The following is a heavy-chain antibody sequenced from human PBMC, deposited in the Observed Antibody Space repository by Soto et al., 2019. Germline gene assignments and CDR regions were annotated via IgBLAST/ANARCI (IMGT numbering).Heavy chain of an antibody. J-gene: IGHJ4*02. D-gene: IGHD3-10*01. CDR2: INPSGGST. CDR3: ASHSIGDRYGDYSDY. CDR1: GYTITNYY. Sequence: QVQLVQSGAEVKKPGASVKVSCKASGYTITNYYIHWVRQAPGQRLEWMGIINPSGGSTSYAQKFQGRITMTWDTSTRTVYMELNSLRSEDTAVYYCASHSIGDRYGDYSDYWGRGTLVTVSS. V-gene: IGHV1-46*01.